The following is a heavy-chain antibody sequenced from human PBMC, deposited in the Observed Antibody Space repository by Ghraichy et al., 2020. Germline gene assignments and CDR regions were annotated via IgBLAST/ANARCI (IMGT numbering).Heavy chain of an antibody. J-gene: IGHJ4*02. CDR1: GGSISSYY. Sequence: SETLSLTCTVSGGSISSYYWSWIRQPPGKGLEWIGYIYYSGSTNYNPSLKSRVTISVDTSKNQFSLKLSSVTAADTAVYYCARVRVLGSYHQFDYWGQGTLVTVSS. V-gene: IGHV4-59*08. D-gene: IGHD3-16*02. CDR2: IYYSGST. CDR3: ARVRVLGSYHQFDY.